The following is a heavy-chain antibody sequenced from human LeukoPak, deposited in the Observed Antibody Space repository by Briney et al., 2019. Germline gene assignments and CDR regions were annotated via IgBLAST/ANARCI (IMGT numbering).Heavy chain of an antibody. D-gene: IGHD6-13*01. CDR3: AASSAFRSSWRS. Sequence: GALRLSCAASGLTFRSYNMNWVRQAPGKGPEWVAYITASGTTKYYADALKGRFTISRDNAKNSLFLHMKILIPEATAAYSCAASSAFRSSWRSWGQGTVVSVSS. J-gene: IGHJ5*02. CDR2: ITASGTTK. CDR1: GLTFRSYN. V-gene: IGHV3-48*01.